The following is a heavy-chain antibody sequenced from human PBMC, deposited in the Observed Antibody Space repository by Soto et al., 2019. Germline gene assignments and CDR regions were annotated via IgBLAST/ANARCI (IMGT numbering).Heavy chain of an antibody. J-gene: IGHJ6*02. CDR2: ISGSGEST. V-gene: IGHV3-23*01. Sequence: EVQLLESGGGLVQPGGSQRLSCAASGFTFSSYAMSWVRQAPGKGLEWVSAISGSGESTYYADSVKGRFTISRDNSKNTLYLQMNSLRAEDTAVYYCANTPSTTCHDFCGLGVWGQGTTVTVSS. CDR3: ANTPSTTCHDFCGLGV. D-gene: IGHD3-3*01. CDR1: GFTFSSYA.